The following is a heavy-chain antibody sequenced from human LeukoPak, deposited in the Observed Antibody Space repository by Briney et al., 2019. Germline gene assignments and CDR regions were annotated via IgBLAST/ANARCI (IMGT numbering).Heavy chain of an antibody. D-gene: IGHD3-3*01. CDR2: ISHDGSNK. J-gene: IGHJ4*02. CDR3: AGHFGAWHYFDY. CDR1: GFIFSNCA. Sequence: GGSLRLSCAASGFIFSNCAIHWVRQAPGKGLEWVAVISHDGSNKNYANSVKGRFTISRDNSKNTLYLQMNSLRGEDTAVYYCAGHFGAWHYFDYWGQGTLVTVSS. V-gene: IGHV3-30*04.